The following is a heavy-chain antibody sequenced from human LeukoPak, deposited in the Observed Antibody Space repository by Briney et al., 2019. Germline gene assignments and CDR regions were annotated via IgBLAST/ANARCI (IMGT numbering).Heavy chain of an antibody. CDR3: ARQVGYRSGGSCYRSYWYFDL. V-gene: IGHV4-39*01. CDR2: IYYSGST. D-gene: IGHD2-15*01. J-gene: IGHJ2*01. Sequence: SETLSLTCTVSGGSISSSSYYWGWIRQPPGKGLEWIGSIYYSGSTYYNPSLKSRVTISVDTSKNQFSLKLSSVTAADTAVYYCARQVGYRSGGSCYRSYWYFDLWGRGTLVTVSS. CDR1: GGSISSSSYY.